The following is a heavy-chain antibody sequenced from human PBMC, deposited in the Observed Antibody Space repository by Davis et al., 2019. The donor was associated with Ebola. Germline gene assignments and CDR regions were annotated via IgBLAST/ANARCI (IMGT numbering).Heavy chain of an antibody. D-gene: IGHD2-21*01. Sequence: PSETLSPTFTVSGVPTTTNFWSGIRKSPGKGLDWVGYINHGGSANSNPSLKSRATFSIDTSKSQVSLKLTPVTAAHTAVYYCARETRRCGGDCYDDTFDMWRPGTMVIVSS. CDR2: INHGGSA. J-gene: IGHJ3*02. V-gene: IGHV4-59*12. CDR1: GVPTTTNF. CDR3: ARETRRCGGDCYDDTFDM.